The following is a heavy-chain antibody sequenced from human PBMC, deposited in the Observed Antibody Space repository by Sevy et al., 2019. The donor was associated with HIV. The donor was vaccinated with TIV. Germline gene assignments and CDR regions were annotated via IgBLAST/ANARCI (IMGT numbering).Heavy chain of an antibody. D-gene: IGHD3-22*01. V-gene: IGHV3-23*01. Sequence: GGSLRLSCAASGFTFNTHAMTWVRQAPGKGLEWVSVISGPGLSTYYADSVKGRFTISRDNSKNTLYLQMNSLRADDTATYYCEKALNQALESMIEVVLRTLKGFDVWGQGTMVTVSS. CDR1: GFTFNTHA. J-gene: IGHJ3*01. CDR2: ISGPGLST. CDR3: EKALNQALESMIEVVLRTLKGFDV.